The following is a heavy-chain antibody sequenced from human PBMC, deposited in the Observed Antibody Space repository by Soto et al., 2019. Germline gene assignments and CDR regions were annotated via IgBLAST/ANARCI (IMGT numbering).Heavy chain of an antibody. Sequence: GSLRLSCAASGFTFSSYGMHWVRQAPGKGLEWVAVISYDGSNKYYADSVRGRFTISRDNSKNTLYLQMNSLRAEDTAVYYCAKSHYDFWIADYWGQGTLVTVSS. CDR1: GFTFSSYG. CDR2: ISYDGSNK. CDR3: AKSHYDFWIADY. J-gene: IGHJ4*02. V-gene: IGHV3-30*18. D-gene: IGHD3-3*01.